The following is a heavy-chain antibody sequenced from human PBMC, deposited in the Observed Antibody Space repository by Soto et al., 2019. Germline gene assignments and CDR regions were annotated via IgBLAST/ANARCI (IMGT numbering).Heavy chain of an antibody. V-gene: IGHV4-39*01. CDR2: IYYSGST. CDR3: ARHAAVGWSGSSFDY. Sequence: SETLSLTCTVSGGSISSRSYYWGWIRQPPGKGLEWIGTIYYSGSTFYNPSLNSRVTISVDTSKNQFSLKLSSMTAADTAVYYCARHAAVGWSGSSFDYWGQGTLVTVSS. D-gene: IGHD3-3*01. J-gene: IGHJ4*02. CDR1: GGSISSRSYY.